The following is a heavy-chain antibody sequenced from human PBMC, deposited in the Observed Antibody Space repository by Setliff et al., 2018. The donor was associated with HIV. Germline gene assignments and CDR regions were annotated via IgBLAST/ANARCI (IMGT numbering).Heavy chain of an antibody. CDR1: GGSFSGYY. V-gene: IGHV4-34*01. D-gene: IGHD6-13*01. CDR2: INHSGKT. CDR3: AREGGTGRSSWYGAYWYDP. J-gene: IGHJ5*02. Sequence: PSDTLSLTCAVYGGSFSGYYWTWIRQPPGKGLEWIGDINHSGKTNYNRSLKSRVTISLDTSKNQFSLRLTSVTAADTAVYYCAREGGTGRSSWYGAYWYDPWGQGTLVTVS.